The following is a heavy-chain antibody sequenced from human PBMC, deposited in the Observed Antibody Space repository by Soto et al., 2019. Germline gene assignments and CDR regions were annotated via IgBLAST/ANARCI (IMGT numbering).Heavy chain of an antibody. CDR3: ARDMGGQYYYEPTGYPVDY. CDR2: VSGSGFST. J-gene: IGHJ4*02. V-gene: IGHV3-23*01. Sequence: EVQLLESGGGLVQPGGSLRLSCAASGFTFSSYAITWVRQAPGKGLEWVSAVSGSGFSTYYADSVKGRFTISRDNSKDTLHLQMNSLRAEDTAMYYCARDMGGQYYYEPTGYPVDYWGQGTLVTVSS. D-gene: IGHD3-22*01. CDR1: GFTFSSYA.